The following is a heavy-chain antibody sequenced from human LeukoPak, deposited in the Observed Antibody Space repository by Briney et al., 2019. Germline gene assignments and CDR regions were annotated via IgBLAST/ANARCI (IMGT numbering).Heavy chain of an antibody. D-gene: IGHD3-16*02. V-gene: IGHV3-48*03. CDR3: ARVEGIIDY. CDR1: GFTFSSYE. CDR2: ISYSGSNM. Sequence: PSGGSLRLSCAASGFTFSSYEMNWVRQAPGKGLEWVSYISYSGSNMYYADSVKGRFTISRDNTKNSLYLQMNSLRAEDTAVYYCARVEGIIDYWGQGTLVTVSS. J-gene: IGHJ4*02.